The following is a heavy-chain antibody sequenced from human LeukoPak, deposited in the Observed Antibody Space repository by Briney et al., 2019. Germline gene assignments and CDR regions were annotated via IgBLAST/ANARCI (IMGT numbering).Heavy chain of an antibody. V-gene: IGHV4-30-4*01. CDR2: IYCGGST. D-gene: IGHD5-18*01. J-gene: IGHJ4*02. CDR3: ARTDTAVVFLDY. CDR1: GGSISSGDYH. Sequence: SETLSLTCTVSGGSISSGDYHGSWIRQPPGKGLEWIGYIYCGGSTYYNPSLKSRVTISVDTSKNQFSLKLSSVSAADTAIYYCARTDTAVVFLDYWGQGTLVTVSS.